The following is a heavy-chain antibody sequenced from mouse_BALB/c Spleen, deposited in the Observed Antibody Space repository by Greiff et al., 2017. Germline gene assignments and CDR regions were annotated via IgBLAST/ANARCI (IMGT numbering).Heavy chain of an antibody. CDR3: AGTGTGYAMDY. Sequence: VQLQQSGAELVRPGALVKLSCKASGFNIKDYYMHWVKQRPEQGLEWIGWIDPENGNTIYDPKFQGKASITADTSSNTAYLQLSSLTSEDTAVYYCAGTGTGYAMDYWGQGTSVTVSS. V-gene: IGHV14-1*02. CDR2: IDPENGNT. D-gene: IGHD4-1*01. CDR1: GFNIKDYY. J-gene: IGHJ4*01.